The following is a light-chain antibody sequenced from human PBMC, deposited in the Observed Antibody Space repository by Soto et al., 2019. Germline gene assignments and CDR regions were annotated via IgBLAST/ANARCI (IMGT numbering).Light chain of an antibody. Sequence: PGERNTLSLGGRQSVSSSYLTWYQQKPGQAPRLLIYGASTRATSIPARFSGSGSGTDFTLTISSLQPEDFAVYYCQQDYNLPRTFGQGTKVDIK. V-gene: IGKV3D-7*01. CDR2: GAS. CDR3: QQDYNLPRT. J-gene: IGKJ1*01. CDR1: QSVSSSY.